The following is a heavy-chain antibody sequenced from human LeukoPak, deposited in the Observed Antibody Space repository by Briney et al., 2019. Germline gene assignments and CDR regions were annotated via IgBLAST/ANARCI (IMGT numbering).Heavy chain of an antibody. J-gene: IGHJ3*02. CDR2: IYYSGST. D-gene: IGHD1-26*01. V-gene: IGHV4-30-4*08. CDR1: GGSISSGDYY. Sequence: SQTLSLTCTVSGGSISSGDYYWSWLRQPPGKGLEWLGYIYYSGSTYDNPSLKSRVTISVDTSKNQFSLKLSSVTAADTAVYYCARDKEGASGAFDIWGQGTMVTVSS. CDR3: ARDKEGASGAFDI.